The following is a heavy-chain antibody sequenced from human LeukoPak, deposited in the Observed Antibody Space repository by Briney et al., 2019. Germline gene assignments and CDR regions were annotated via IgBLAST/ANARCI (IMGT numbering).Heavy chain of an antibody. CDR3: ARGRFGGSSWYHFDY. D-gene: IGHD6-13*01. J-gene: IGHJ4*02. CDR1: GGSISTYY. Sequence: SETLSLTCTVSGGSISTYYWSWYIYYNGNTNYNPSLKSRVTISIDTSKKQFSLKLSSVTAADTAVYYCARGRFGGSSWYHFDYWGQGTLVTVSS. V-gene: IGHV4-59*01. CDR2: IYYNGNT.